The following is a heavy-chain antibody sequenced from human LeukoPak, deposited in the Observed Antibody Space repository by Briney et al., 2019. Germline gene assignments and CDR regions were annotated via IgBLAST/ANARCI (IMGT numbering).Heavy chain of an antibody. CDR2: IYPGGSET. V-gene: IGHV5-51*01. Sequence: GESLKISCKGLGYSFNNYWSAWVRQMPGKGLEWMGIIYPGGSETRYDPSFQGQVTISAGKSTSTAYLQWSSLRASDTAMYYCARASRDGYNQNFDHWGQGTLVTVSS. D-gene: IGHD5-24*01. CDR3: ARASRDGYNQNFDH. CDR1: GYSFNNYW. J-gene: IGHJ4*02.